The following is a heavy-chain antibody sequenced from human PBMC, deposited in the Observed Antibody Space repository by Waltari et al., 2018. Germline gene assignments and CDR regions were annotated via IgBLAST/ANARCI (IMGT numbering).Heavy chain of an antibody. V-gene: IGHV3-30-3*01. J-gene: IGHJ5*02. CDR3: ARDPGIINDNWLDT. Sequence: QVQLVESGGGVVQPGMSLRLSCAVSGFTFSTYVLHWVRQAPGKGLEWVAVVSSDGIREYYAESVKGRFTVSRDNSKNTVYLQMNSLRAEDTAIYYCARDPGIINDNWLDTWGQGTLVSVSS. CDR2: VSSDGIRE. D-gene: IGHD3-10*01. CDR1: GFTFSTYV.